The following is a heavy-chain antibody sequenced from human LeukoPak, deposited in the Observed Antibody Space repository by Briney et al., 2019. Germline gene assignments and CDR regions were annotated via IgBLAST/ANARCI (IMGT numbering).Heavy chain of an antibody. CDR1: GFPFRSHW. J-gene: IGHJ4*02. Sequence: GGSLRFSCAASGFPFRSHWMHWVRQVPGKGLVWVSHISTDGTTTNYADSVKGRFTISRDNAKDTLYLQLNSLRAEDTAIYYCARSLGYSSGGWGQGTLVTVSS. CDR3: ARSLGYSSGG. D-gene: IGHD2-15*01. CDR2: ISTDGTTT. V-gene: IGHV3-74*01.